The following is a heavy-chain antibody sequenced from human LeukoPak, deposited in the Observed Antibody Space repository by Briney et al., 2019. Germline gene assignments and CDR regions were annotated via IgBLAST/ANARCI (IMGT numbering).Heavy chain of an antibody. D-gene: IGHD5-12*01. CDR2: IYHSGST. J-gene: IGHJ4*02. CDR3: ARGLRGSPGVDY. CDR1: GGSISSGGYS. V-gene: IGHV4-30-2*01. Sequence: SETLSLTCAVSGGSISSGGYSWSWIRQPPGKGLEWIGYIYHSGSTYYNPSLESRVTISVDRSKNQFSLKLSSVPAADTAVYYCARGLRGSPGVDYWGQGTLVTVSS.